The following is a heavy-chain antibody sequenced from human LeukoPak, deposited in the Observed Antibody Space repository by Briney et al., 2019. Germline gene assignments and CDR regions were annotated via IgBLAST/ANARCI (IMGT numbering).Heavy chain of an antibody. V-gene: IGHV7-4-1*02. Sequence: GASVEVSCKASGGTFSSYAISWVRQAPGQGLEWMGWINTNTGNPTYAQGFTGRFVFSLDTSVSTAYLQISSLKAEDTAVYYCARGSIGAPHHFDYWGQGTLVTVSS. CDR3: ARGSIGAPHHFDY. CDR1: GGTFSSYA. CDR2: INTNTGNP. D-gene: IGHD3-10*01. J-gene: IGHJ4*02.